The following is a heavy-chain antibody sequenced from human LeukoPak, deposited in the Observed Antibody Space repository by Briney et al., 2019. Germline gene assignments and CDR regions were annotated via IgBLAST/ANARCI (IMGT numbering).Heavy chain of an antibody. V-gene: IGHV4-39*01. CDR2: IYYSGST. J-gene: IGHJ4*02. Sequence: PSETLSLTCTVSGGSISSSSYYWGWIRQPPGKGLEWIGSIYYSGSTYYNPSLKSRVTISVDTSKNQFSLKLSSVTAADTAVYYCARHEPWGGGVRYFDWLFSSSPFDYWGQGTLVTVSS. CDR1: GGSISSSSYY. CDR3: ARHEPWGGGVRYFDWLFSSSPFDY. D-gene: IGHD3-9*01.